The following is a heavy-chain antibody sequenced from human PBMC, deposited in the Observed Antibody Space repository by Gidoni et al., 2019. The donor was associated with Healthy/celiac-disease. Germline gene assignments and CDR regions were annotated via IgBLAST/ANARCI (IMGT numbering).Heavy chain of an antibody. Sequence: HVHLQASGPGLVMPSGTLSMTCTAAGGSISSDSWSWIRQPAWKGLEWIGSIYTSGSSNYNRSLKRRVTMSVGTSKNQFSMKLSAVTAADKGVYYCARVFGFLDYWGQGTLVTVSS. V-gene: IGHV4-4*07. J-gene: IGHJ4*02. CDR2: IYTSGSS. CDR1: GGSISSDS. CDR3: ARVFGFLDY. D-gene: IGHD3-3*01.